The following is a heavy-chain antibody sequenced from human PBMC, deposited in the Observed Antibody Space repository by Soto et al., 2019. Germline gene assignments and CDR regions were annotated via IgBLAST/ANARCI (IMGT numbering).Heavy chain of an antibody. CDR1: GYTFTTYD. V-gene: IGHV1-18*01. D-gene: IGHD2-8*01. J-gene: IGHJ6*02. CDR3: ARDPYHVLMVNAPNLYGMDV. CDR2: ISTYNGNT. Sequence: QVQLVQSGAEVKKPGASVKVSCKASGYTFTTYDISWVRQAPGQGLEWMGRISTYNGNTNYPQSLQGRLTMTTDTSXXPXYXALRNLRSDDTAVYYCARDPYHVLMVNAPNLYGMDVWGQGTTVTVSS.